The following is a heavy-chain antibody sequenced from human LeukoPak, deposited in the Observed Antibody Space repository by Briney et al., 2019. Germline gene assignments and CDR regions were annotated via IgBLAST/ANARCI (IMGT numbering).Heavy chain of an antibody. J-gene: IGHJ4*02. D-gene: IGHD3-10*01. CDR3: AKDVNYSPSGTFDY. Sequence: PGGSLRLSCAASGFTFDDYAMHWVRQAPGKGLEWVSSISWNSGRMDYADSVKGRFTTSRDNAKNSLYLQMNSLRVEDMALYYCAKDVNYSPSGTFDYWGQGTLVTVSS. CDR2: ISWNSGRM. CDR1: GFTFDDYA. V-gene: IGHV3-9*03.